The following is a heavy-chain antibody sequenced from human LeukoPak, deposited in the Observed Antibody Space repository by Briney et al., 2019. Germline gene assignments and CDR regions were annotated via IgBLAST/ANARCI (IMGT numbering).Heavy chain of an antibody. CDR3: ARAPPVAPRGAFDI. J-gene: IGHJ3*02. CDR1: GYTFTGYY. D-gene: IGHD6-19*01. V-gene: IGHV1-2*02. Sequence: GASVKVSCEASGYTFTGYYMHWVRQAPGQGLEWVGWINPNSGGTNYAQKFQGRVTMTRDTSISTAYMELSRLRSDDTAVYCCARAPPVAPRGAFDIWGQGTMVTVSS. CDR2: INPNSGGT.